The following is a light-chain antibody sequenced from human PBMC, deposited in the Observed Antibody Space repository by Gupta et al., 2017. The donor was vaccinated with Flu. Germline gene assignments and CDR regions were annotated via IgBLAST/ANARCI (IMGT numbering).Light chain of an antibody. CDR1: SSNIGSNT. CDR2: NNN. CDR3: AACDYSLKAV. Sequence: QSVLTQPPSAYGPPGQTVSISCSGSSSNIGSNTVDWCQQLPGTAPKLLMYNNNPRPSAVPDRFSCATSVASASLAISWLQSEDEADYYCAACDYSLKAVFGGGTKLTVL. V-gene: IGLV1-44*01. J-gene: IGLJ3*02.